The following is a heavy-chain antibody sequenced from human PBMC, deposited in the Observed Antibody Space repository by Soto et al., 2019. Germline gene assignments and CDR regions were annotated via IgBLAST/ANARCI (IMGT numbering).Heavy chain of an antibody. CDR2: IKSKTDGGTA. D-gene: IGHD4-17*01. CDR3: TTELRWYPFDY. J-gene: IGHJ4*02. V-gene: IGHV3-15*01. Sequence: GGSLRLSCAASGFTFSNAWMSWVRQAPGKGLEWVGRIKSKTDGGTADYAAPVKGRFTTSRDDSKNTLYLQMNSLKTEDTAVYYCTTELRWYPFDYWGQGTLVTVSS. CDR1: GFTFSNAW.